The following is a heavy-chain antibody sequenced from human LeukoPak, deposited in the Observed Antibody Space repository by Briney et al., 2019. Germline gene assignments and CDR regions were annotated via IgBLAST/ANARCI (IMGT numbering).Heavy chain of an antibody. D-gene: IGHD2-2*01. J-gene: IGHJ6*02. V-gene: IGHV1-46*01. Sequence: ASVKVSYKASGYTFTSYYMHWVRQAPGQGLEWMGIINPSGGSTSYAQKLQGRVTMTRDTSISTAYMELSRLRSDDTAVYYCAKGSGVPAATHYYYYGMDVWGQGTTVTVSS. CDR1: GYTFTSYY. CDR2: INPSGGST. CDR3: AKGSGVPAATHYYYYGMDV.